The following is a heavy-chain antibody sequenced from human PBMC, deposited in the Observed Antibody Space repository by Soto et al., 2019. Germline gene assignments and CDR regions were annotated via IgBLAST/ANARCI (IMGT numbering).Heavy chain of an antibody. D-gene: IGHD3-9*01. V-gene: IGHV4-39*01. CDR3: ARHTRDSDIRTNGFDY. J-gene: IGHJ4*02. CDR2: IYYSGST. CDR1: GGSISSSSYY. Sequence: LSLTCTVSGGSISSSSYYWGWIRHPPGKVLEWIGSIYYSGSTYYNPSLKSRVTISVDTSKNQFSLKLSSVTAADTAVYYCARHTRDSDIRTNGFDYWGQGTLVTVSS.